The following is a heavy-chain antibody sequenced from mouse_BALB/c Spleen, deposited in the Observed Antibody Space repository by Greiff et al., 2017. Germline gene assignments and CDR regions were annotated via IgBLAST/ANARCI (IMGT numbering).Heavy chain of an antibody. V-gene: IGHV5-4*02. Sequence: EVKLEESGGGLVKPGGSLKLSCAASGFTFSDYYMYWVRQTPEKRLEWVATISDGGSYTYYPDSVKGRFTISRDNAKNNLYLQMSSLKSEDTAMYYCARDQDYGGMDYWGQGTSVTVSS. J-gene: IGHJ4*01. CDR1: GFTFSDYY. CDR3: ARDQDYGGMDY. D-gene: IGHD2-4*01. CDR2: ISDGGSYT.